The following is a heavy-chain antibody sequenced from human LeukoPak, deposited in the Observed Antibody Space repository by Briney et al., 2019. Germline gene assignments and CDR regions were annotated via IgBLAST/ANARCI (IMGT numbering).Heavy chain of an antibody. CDR3: AREESGTGGY. CDR2: INAGNSNT. V-gene: IGHV1-3*01. CDR1: GYTFTSYA. J-gene: IGHJ4*02. D-gene: IGHD1-1*01. Sequence: ASVKVSCKASGYTFTSYAMHWVRQAPGQRLEWMGWINAGNSNTKYSQKFQGRVTITRDTSASTAYMELSSLRSEDTAVYYCAREESGTGGYWGQGTQVTVSS.